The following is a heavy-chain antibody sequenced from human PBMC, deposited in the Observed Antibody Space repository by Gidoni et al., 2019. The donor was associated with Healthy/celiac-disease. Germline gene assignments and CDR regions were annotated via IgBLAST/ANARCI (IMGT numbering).Heavy chain of an antibody. D-gene: IGHD6-19*01. CDR2: ISYDGSNK. CDR3: AKDSLTRQWLFVV. CDR1: GFTFSSYG. V-gene: IGHV3-30*18. J-gene: IGHJ4*02. Sequence: QVQLVESGGGVVQPGRSLRLSCAASGFTFSSYGMHWVRQAPGKGLEWVAVISYDGSNKYYADSVKGRFTISRDNSKNTLYLQMNSLRAEDTAVYYCAKDSLTRQWLFVVWGQGTLVTVSS.